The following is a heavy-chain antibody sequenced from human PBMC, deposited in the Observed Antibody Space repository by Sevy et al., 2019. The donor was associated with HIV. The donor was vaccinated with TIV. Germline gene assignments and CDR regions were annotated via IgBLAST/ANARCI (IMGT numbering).Heavy chain of an antibody. D-gene: IGHD6-19*01. CDR1: GLNVGNYW. J-gene: IGHJ4*02. CDR2: IKQDGSEK. Sequence: GGSLRLSCAASGLNVGNYWMNWVRQAPGKGLEWVANIKQDGSEKYYVDSVKGRFTISRDNAKNSVYLQMTSLRVEDTVLYFCAGGGGWLIDYWGQGTLVTVSS. CDR3: AGGGGWLIDY. V-gene: IGHV3-7*01.